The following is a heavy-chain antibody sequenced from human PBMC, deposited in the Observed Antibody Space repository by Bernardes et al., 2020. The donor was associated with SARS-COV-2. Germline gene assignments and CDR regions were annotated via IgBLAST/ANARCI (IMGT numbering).Heavy chain of an antibody. V-gene: IGHV3-74*01. Sequence: GGSLRLSCTASGVTVNTHWMHWVRRAPGKGLEWVSRTNSDGSIISYADSVKGRLTISRDNAKNTVDLEMNSLRVEDTAVYYCVRVRGWYGYYYGMDVWGQGTTVTVSS. CDR3: VRVRGWYGYYYGMDV. D-gene: IGHD6-19*01. CDR1: GVTVNTHW. CDR2: TNSDGSII. J-gene: IGHJ6*02.